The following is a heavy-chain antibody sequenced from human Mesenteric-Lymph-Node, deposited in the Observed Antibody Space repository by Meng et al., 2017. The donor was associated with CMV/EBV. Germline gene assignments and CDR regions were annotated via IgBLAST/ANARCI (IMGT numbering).Heavy chain of an antibody. CDR3: AKDRNTYYYYGMDV. CDR1: GFAFDDYA. CDR2: ISWNSGSI. J-gene: IGHJ6*02. V-gene: IGHV3-9*01. Sequence: SLKISCAASGFAFDDYAMHWVRQAPGKGLEWVSGISWNSGSIGYADSVKGRFTISRHNAKNSLYLQMNSLRAEDTALYYCAKDRNTYYYYGMDVWGQGTTVTVSS.